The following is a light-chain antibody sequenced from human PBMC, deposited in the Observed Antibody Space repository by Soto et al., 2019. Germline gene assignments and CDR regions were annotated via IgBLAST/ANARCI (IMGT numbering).Light chain of an antibody. CDR1: QSVGHMF. J-gene: IGKJ1*01. V-gene: IGKV3-20*01. CDR3: HQYASSFGT. Sequence: EIVFTQSPDTLSFSPGDRATLSCRASQSVGHMFLAWFQQKPGQAPRLLIFDAYRRATGIPDRFSGSGSGTNFALTISRLEPEDFALYYCHQYASSFGTLGQGTKVDIK. CDR2: DAY.